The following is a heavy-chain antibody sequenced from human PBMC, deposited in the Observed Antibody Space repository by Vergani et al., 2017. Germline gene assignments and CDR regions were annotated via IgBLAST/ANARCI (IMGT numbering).Heavy chain of an antibody. D-gene: IGHD6-13*01. CDR3: RVIAAATMSPFDI. J-gene: IGHJ3*02. CDR2: INHSGST. CDR1: GGSFSGYY. Sequence: QVQLQQWGAGLLKPSETLSLICAVYGGSFSGYYWSWIRQPPGKGLEWIGEINHSGSTNYNPSLKSRVTISVDTAKNQFSRKLSSVTAADTAVCYCRVIAAATMSPFDIGGQGTMVTVSS. V-gene: IGHV4-34*01.